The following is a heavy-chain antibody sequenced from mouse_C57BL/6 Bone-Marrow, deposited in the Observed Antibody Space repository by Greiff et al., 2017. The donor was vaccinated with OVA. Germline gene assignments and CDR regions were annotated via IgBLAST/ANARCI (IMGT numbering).Heavy chain of an antibody. J-gene: IGHJ2*01. CDR3: ARGITTVVVFDY. CDR2: ISPRSGNT. CDR1: GYTFTSYG. V-gene: IGHV1-81*01. D-gene: IGHD1-1*01. Sequence: QVQLQQSGAELARPGASVKLSCKASGYTFTSYGISWVKQSTGKGLEWIGEISPRSGNTYYNEKFKGKATLTADKSSSTAYMELRSLTSEDSAVYFCARGITTVVVFDYWGQGTTLTVSS.